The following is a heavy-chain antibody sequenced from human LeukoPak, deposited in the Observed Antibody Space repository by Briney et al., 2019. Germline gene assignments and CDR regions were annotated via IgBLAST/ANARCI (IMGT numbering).Heavy chain of an antibody. CDR1: GFTFTTYA. J-gene: IGHJ4*02. V-gene: IGHV3-23*01. CDR2: ISGSGDNS. Sequence: GGSLRLSCAASGFTFTTYAMNWVRQAPGKGLEWVSGISGSGDNSFYADSVKGRFTISRDNSRNTLYLQMNSLRAEDTAVYYCAKDRSTMVRGVSWDFDYWGQGTLVTVSS. D-gene: IGHD3-10*01. CDR3: AKDRSTMVRGVSWDFDY.